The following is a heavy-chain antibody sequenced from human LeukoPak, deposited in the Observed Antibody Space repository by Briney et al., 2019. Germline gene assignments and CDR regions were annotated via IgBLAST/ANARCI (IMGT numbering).Heavy chain of an antibody. Sequence: SETLSLTCTVSGGSISSYYWSWIRQPPGKGLEWIGYIYYSGSTNYNPSLKSRVTISVDTSKNQFSLKLSSVTAADTAVYYCARGRGSGSYYYYYYYYMDVWGKGTTVTVSS. CDR1: GGSISSYY. D-gene: IGHD3-10*01. CDR3: ARGRGSGSYYYYYYYYMDV. V-gene: IGHV4-59*12. J-gene: IGHJ6*03. CDR2: IYYSGST.